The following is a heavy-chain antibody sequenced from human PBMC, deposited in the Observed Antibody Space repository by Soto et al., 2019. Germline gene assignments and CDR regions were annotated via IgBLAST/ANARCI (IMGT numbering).Heavy chain of an antibody. Sequence: QVQLVQSGAEVKKPGSSVKVSCKASGGTFSSYAISWVRQAPGQGLEWMGGIIPIFGTANYAQKFQGRVTITADESTSTAYMELSSLRSEDTAVYYCARGYSGSYLLDHYSFDYWGQGTLVTVSS. CDR2: IIPIFGTA. D-gene: IGHD1-26*01. J-gene: IGHJ4*02. CDR1: GGTFSSYA. CDR3: ARGYSGSYLLDHYSFDY. V-gene: IGHV1-69*01.